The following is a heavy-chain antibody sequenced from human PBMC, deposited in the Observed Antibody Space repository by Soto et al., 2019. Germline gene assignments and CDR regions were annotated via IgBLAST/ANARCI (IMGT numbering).Heavy chain of an antibody. CDR2: INPDNGVP. CDR1: GYTFTGYY. CDR3: ARTDYLFSTLTYYFAY. D-gene: IGHD3-16*01. V-gene: IGHV1-2*02. Sequence: AAVKVSRKASGYTFTGYYVNWARQAPGQGLEWMGWINPDNGVPNYAQKFQGRVTLSRDTSINTAYMELSRLTSDDTAMYYCARTDYLFSTLTYYFAYWGQGTLVTVSS. J-gene: IGHJ4*02.